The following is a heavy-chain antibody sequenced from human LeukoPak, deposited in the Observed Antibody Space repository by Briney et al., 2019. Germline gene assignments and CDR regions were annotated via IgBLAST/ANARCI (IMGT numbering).Heavy chain of an antibody. D-gene: IGHD3-10*01. CDR2: IKQDGSEK. CDR1: GFTFSSYW. V-gene: IGHV3-7*03. CDR3: TRIVHAYGSGSYSDY. J-gene: IGHJ4*02. Sequence: GGSLRLSCAASGFTFSSYWMSWVRQAPGKGLEWVANIKQDGSEKYYVDSVKGRFTISRDNAKNSLYLQMNSLKTEDTAVYYCTRIVHAYGSGSYSDYWGQGTLVTVSS.